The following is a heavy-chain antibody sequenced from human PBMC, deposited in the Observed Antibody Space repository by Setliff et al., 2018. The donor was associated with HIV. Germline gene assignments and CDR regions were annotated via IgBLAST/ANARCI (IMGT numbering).Heavy chain of an antibody. D-gene: IGHD3-3*01. V-gene: IGHV4-59*11. J-gene: IGHJ6*02. Sequence: PSETLSLTCTVSGGSISSHYWSWIRQPPGKGLEWIGSIYYSGSTNYNPSLKSRVTISVDTSKNQFSLKLSSVTAADTAVYYCARAGAIIFGVVSIPLYYYYGMDVWGQGTTVTVSS. CDR1: GGSISSHY. CDR3: ARAGAIIFGVVSIPLYYYYGMDV. CDR2: IYYSGST.